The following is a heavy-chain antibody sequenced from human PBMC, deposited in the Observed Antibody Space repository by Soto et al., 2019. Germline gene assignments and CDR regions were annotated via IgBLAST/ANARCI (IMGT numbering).Heavy chain of an antibody. CDR1: GGSISSSSYH. J-gene: IGHJ5*02. D-gene: IGHD3-10*01. Sequence: QVQLQASGPGLVQPSETLSLTCTVSGGSISSSSYHWGWIRQPPGKGLEWIGSIYYSGSTYYNPSLKSRVTISVDTSKNQFSLKLSSVTAADTAVYYCAGQGTYYHVSWTYYPGWFDPWGQGTLVTVSS. CDR2: IYYSGST. V-gene: IGHV4-39*01. CDR3: AGQGTYYHVSWTYYPGWFDP.